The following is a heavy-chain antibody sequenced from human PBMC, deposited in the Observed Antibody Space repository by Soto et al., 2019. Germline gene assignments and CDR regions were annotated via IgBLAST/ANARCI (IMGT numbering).Heavy chain of an antibody. CDR1: GFTFDDYA. D-gene: IGHD3-10*01. Sequence: EVQLVESGGGLVQPGRSLRLSCAASGFTFDDYAMHWVRQAPGKGLEWVTGISWNSDTIGYAEAVKGRFTISRDNAKNSVLLQMNSLRAQDTAFYCGARDVWARASGPSDSWGQGTLVTVSS. J-gene: IGHJ4*02. CDR3: ARDVWARASGPSDS. CDR2: ISWNSDTI. V-gene: IGHV3-9*01.